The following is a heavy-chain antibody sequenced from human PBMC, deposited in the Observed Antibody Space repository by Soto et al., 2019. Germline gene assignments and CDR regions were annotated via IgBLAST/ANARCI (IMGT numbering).Heavy chain of an antibody. D-gene: IGHD3-22*01. J-gene: IGHJ4*02. CDR2: INPNSGGT. Sequence: SSVKVSCKASGYTFTGYYMHWVRQAPGQGLEWMGWINPNSGGTNYAQKFQGRVTMTRDTSISTAYMELSRLRSDDTAVYYCARDLYYYDSSGYHYWGQGTLVIVSS. CDR1: GYTFTGYY. CDR3: ARDLYYYDSSGYHY. V-gene: IGHV1-2*02.